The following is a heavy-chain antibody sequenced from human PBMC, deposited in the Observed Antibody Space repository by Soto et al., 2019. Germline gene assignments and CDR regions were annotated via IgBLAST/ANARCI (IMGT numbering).Heavy chain of an antibody. D-gene: IGHD6-19*01. CDR3: ARFVADSSGWRFDY. V-gene: IGHV4-59*11. J-gene: IGHJ4*02. CDR2: VYYSGST. CDR1: GGSMSGHY. Sequence: SETLSLTCIVSGGSMSGHYWSWIRQPPGKGLECIGYVYYSGSTTYNPSLESRVSISVDTSKSQFSLRLTSVTAADTAVYYCARFVADSSGWRFDYWGQGTLVTVSS.